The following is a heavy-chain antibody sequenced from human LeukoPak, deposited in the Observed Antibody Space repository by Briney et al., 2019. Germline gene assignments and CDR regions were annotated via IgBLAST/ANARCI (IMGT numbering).Heavy chain of an antibody. D-gene: IGHD5-12*01. V-gene: IGHV4-34*01. CDR3: AGPYDRGYEYYFDY. CDR2: INHSGST. CDR1: GGSFSGYY. J-gene: IGHJ4*02. Sequence: PSETLSPTCAVYGGSFSGYYWSRIRQPPGKGLEWIGEINHSGSTNYNPSLKSRVTISVDTSKNQFSLKLSSVTAADTAVYYCAGPYDRGYEYYFDYWGQGTLVTVSS.